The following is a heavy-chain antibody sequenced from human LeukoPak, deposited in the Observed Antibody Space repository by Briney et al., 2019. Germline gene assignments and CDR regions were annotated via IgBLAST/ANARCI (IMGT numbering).Heavy chain of an antibody. J-gene: IGHJ4*02. CDR1: GGSIINYY. CDR2: IDYTGST. Sequence: SETLSLTCTVSGGSIINYYWSWIRQIPGKGLEWIGYIDYTGSTNYNPSLKSRVTISVDTSKNQFSLKLSSVTAADTAVYYCARYLHISAPLDVWGQGTLVTVSS. CDR3: ARYLHISAPLDV. V-gene: IGHV4-59*08. D-gene: IGHD2-21*01.